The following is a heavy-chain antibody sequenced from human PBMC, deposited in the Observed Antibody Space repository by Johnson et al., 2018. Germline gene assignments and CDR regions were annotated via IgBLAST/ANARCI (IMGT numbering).Heavy chain of an antibody. CDR1: GFTFSSYS. D-gene: IGHD4-17*01. CDR3: ARDNVDYYFDY. CDR2: ISSSSSTI. V-gene: IGHV3-48*04. J-gene: IGHJ4*02. Sequence: VQLVESGGGSVQPGGSLRLSCAASGFTFSSYSMNWVRQAPGKGLEWVSYISSSSSTIYYADSMKGRFTISRDSAKNSLYLQMNSLRADDTAVYYGARDNVDYYFDYWGQGTLVTVSS.